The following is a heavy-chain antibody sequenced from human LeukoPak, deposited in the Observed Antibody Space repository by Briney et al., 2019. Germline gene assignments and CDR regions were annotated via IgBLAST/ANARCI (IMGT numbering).Heavy chain of an antibody. CDR2: IKQDGSRK. CDR3: ARETPDSSGWD. Sequence: PGGCLRLSCAASGFTLSTYWMSWVRQAPGKGLEWVANIKQDGSRKYYVDSVKGRFTISRDNAKNSLYLQMNSLRSEDTAVYYCARETPDSSGWDWGQGTLVTVSS. V-gene: IGHV3-7*01. J-gene: IGHJ4*02. CDR1: GFTLSTYW. D-gene: IGHD6-19*01.